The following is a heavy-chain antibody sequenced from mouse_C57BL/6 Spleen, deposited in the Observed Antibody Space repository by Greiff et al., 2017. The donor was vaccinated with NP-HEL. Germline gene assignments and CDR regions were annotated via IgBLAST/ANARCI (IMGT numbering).Heavy chain of an antibody. CDR2: ISDGGSYT. J-gene: IGHJ3*01. CDR1: GFTFSSYA. Sequence: EVKLMESGGGLVKPGGSLKLSCAASGFTFSSYAMSWVRQTPEKRLEWVATISDGGSYTYYPDNVKGRFTISRDNAKNTLYLQMSHLKSEDTGMYYCARDGDDGYSSWFAYWGQGTLVTVSA. D-gene: IGHD2-3*01. CDR3: ARDGDDGYSSWFAY. V-gene: IGHV5-4*01.